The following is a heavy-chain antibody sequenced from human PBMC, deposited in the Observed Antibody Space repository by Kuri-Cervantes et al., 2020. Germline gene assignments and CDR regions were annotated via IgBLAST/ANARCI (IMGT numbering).Heavy chain of an antibody. CDR1: GYSISSSYY. Sequence: GSLRLSCAVSGYSISSSYYWSWIRQPPGKGLEWIGYIYYSGSTNYNPSLKSRVIISVDTSKNQFSLKLSSVTAADTAVYYCARASYCGGDCSPRFDPWGQGTLVTVSS. CDR2: IYYSGST. V-gene: IGHV4-59*12. CDR3: ARASYCGGDCSPRFDP. J-gene: IGHJ5*02. D-gene: IGHD2-21*01.